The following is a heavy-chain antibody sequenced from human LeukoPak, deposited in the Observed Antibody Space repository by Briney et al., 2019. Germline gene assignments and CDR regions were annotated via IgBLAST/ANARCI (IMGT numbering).Heavy chain of an antibody. CDR2: ISSSGSTI. V-gene: IGHV3-48*03. Sequence: GGSPRLSCAASGFTFSSYEMNWVRQAPGKGLEWVSYISSSGSTIYYADSVKGRFTISRDNAKNSLYLQMNSLRAEDTAVYYCARDLVTQIIDYWGQGTLVTVSS. CDR3: ARDLVTQIIDY. J-gene: IGHJ4*02. CDR1: GFTFSSYE. D-gene: IGHD3-9*01.